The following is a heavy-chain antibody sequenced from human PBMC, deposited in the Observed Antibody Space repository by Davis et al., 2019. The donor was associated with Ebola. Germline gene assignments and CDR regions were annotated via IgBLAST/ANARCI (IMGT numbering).Heavy chain of an antibody. J-gene: IGHJ6*02. CDR2: INHSGST. V-gene: IGHV4-34*01. D-gene: IGHD3-16*01. Sequence: MPSETLSLTCAVYGGSFSGYYWSWIRQPPGKGLEWIGEINHSGSTNYNPSLKSRVTISVDTSKNQFSLKLSSVTAADTAVYYCARESYTAGGMDVWGQGTTVTVSS. CDR3: ARESYTAGGMDV. CDR1: GGSFSGYY.